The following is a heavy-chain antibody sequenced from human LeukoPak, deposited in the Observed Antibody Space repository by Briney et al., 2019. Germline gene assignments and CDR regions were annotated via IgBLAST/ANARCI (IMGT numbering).Heavy chain of an antibody. CDR1: GFTFSSYS. Sequence: PGGSRRLSCAASGFTFSSYSMNWVRQAPGRGLEWVSSISSSSSYIYYADSVKGRFTISRDNAKNSLYLQMNSLRAEDTAVYYCAREPGSGWYAWGQGTLVTVSS. D-gene: IGHD6-19*01. V-gene: IGHV3-21*01. CDR3: AREPGSGWYA. J-gene: IGHJ4*02. CDR2: ISSSSSYI.